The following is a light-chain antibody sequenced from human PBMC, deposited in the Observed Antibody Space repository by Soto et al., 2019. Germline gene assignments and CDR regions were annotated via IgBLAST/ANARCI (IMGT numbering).Light chain of an antibody. CDR2: AAS. CDR1: QTLSINS. Sequence: EIVLTQSPDTLSLSPGERATLFCRASQTLSINSLAWYQQKPGQAPRLLIYAASTRHTGIPDRFNGSGSGTDFALTISSLQAEDVAVYYCQQYLGIPRTVGQGTKVEIK. J-gene: IGKJ1*01. V-gene: IGKV3-20*01. CDR3: QQYLGIPRT.